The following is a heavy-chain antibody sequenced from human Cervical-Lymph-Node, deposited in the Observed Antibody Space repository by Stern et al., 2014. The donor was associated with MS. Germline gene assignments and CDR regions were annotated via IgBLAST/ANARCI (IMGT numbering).Heavy chain of an antibody. CDR2: IIWNSGSI. D-gene: IGHD6-13*01. CDR1: GFTFDDYA. Sequence: VQLGQSGGGLVQPGRSLRLSCAASGFTFDDYALHWVRQAPGKGLEWVSGIIWNSGSIGYADSVKGRFTISRDNAKNSLYLHMNSLRAEDTAFYYCAKALSPLYRSTPFDCWGQGTLVTVSS. J-gene: IGHJ4*02. CDR3: AKALSPLYRSTPFDC. V-gene: IGHV3-9*01.